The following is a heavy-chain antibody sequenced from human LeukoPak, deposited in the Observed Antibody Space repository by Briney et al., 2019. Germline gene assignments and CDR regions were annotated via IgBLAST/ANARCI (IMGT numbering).Heavy chain of an antibody. J-gene: IGHJ4*02. V-gene: IGHV3-23*01. CDR2: ISGSGGST. D-gene: IGHD2-2*01. Sequence: GGTLRLSCAASGFTFSSYGMSWVRQAPGKGLEWVSAISGSGGSTYYADSVKGRFTISRDNSKNTLYLQMNSLRAEDTAVYYCARESGGVVVPAANDYWGQGTLVTVSS. CDR3: ARESGGVVVPAANDY. CDR1: GFTFSSYG.